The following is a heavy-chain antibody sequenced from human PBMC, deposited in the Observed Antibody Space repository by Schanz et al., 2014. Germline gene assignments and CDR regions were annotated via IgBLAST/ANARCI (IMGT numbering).Heavy chain of an antibody. J-gene: IGHJ4*02. CDR1: GFTFSDYW. CDR3: ARESSNDIVLVPGAVFDH. D-gene: IGHD2-2*01. V-gene: IGHV3-7*01. Sequence: VQLVESGGGLVQPGGSLRLSCTASGFTFSDYWMSWVRQAPGKGPEWVANIKHDGSVKDYVDSVEGRFTISRDNAKRSLFLQMNTLRAEDTAVYYCARESSNDIVLVPGAVFDHWGQGILVTVSS. CDR2: IKHDGSVK.